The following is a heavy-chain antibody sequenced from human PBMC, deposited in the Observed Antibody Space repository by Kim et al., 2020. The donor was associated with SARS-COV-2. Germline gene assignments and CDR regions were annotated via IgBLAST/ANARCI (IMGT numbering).Heavy chain of an antibody. CDR1: GYTFTSYA. CDR3: ARGPPTKSQVGWTDY. J-gene: IGHJ4*02. CDR2: INAGNGNT. Sequence: ASVKVSCKASGYTFTSYAMHWVRQAPGQRLEWMGWINAGNGNTKYSQKFQGRVTITRDTSASTAYMELSSLRSEDTAVYYCARGPPTKSQVGWTDYWGQGTLVTVSS. D-gene: IGHD6-19*01. V-gene: IGHV1-3*01.